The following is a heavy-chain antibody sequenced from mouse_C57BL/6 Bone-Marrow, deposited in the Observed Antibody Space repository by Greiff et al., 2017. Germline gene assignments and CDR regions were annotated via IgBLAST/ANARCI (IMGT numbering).Heavy chain of an antibody. Sequence: VQLQQSGAELVKPGASVKISCKASGYAFSSYWMNWVKQRPGKGLEWIGQIYPGDGDTNYNGKFKGKATLTADKSSSTAYMELRSLTSEDSAVYFCARYSNYVNYAMDYWGQGTSVTVSS. CDR1: GYAFSSYW. CDR2: IYPGDGDT. CDR3: ARYSNYVNYAMDY. J-gene: IGHJ4*01. D-gene: IGHD2-5*01. V-gene: IGHV1-80*01.